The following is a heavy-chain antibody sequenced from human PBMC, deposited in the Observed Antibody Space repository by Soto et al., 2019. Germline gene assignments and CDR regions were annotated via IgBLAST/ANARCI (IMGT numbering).Heavy chain of an antibody. CDR3: ARVRYGVAELSP. CDR2: LYYIWST. J-gene: IGHJ5*02. Sequence: LSLPFPFSFSPISSGESSCSFFLPAPGKGLDWVGYLYYIWSTYYNPSHKSRLDISLDVSKNLFSLRLTSVTAADTAVSLCARVRYGVAELSPWGPGMLVTFSS. CDR1: FSPISSGESS. V-gene: IGHV4-30-4*01. D-gene: IGHD4-17*01.